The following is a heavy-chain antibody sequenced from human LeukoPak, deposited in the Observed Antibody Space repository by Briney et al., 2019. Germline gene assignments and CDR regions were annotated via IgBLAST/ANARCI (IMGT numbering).Heavy chain of an antibody. CDR2: IKPSGGST. Sequence: GSVKVSCKASGYTFTSYYMHWVRQAPGQGLEWMGIIKPSGGSTSYAQKFQGRVTMTRDTSTSTVYMELSSLRSEDTAVYYCARCGGLSSVAYYFDYWGQGTLVTVSS. V-gene: IGHV1-46*01. J-gene: IGHJ4*02. CDR3: ARCGGLSSVAYYFDY. D-gene: IGHD6-25*01. CDR1: GYTFTSYY.